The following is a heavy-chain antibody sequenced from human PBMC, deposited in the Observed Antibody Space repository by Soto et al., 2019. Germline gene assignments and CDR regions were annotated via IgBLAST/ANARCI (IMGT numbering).Heavy chain of an antibody. CDR2: IYHSGST. J-gene: IGHJ5*02. CDR3: ARVLTRSSSSERKWFDP. V-gene: IGHV4-4*02. Sequence: SETLSLTCAVSGGSISGSNWWSWFRQPPGKGLEWIGEIYHSGSTNYNPSLKSRVTISVDKSKNQFSLKLSSVTAADTAVYYCARVLTRSSSSERKWFDPWGQGTLVTVSS. D-gene: IGHD6-6*01. CDR1: GGSISGSNW.